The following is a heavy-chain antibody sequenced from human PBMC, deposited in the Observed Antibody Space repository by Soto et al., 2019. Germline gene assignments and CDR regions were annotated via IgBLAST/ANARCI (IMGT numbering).Heavy chain of an antibody. CDR3: ARHRTGSRGVDL. D-gene: IGHD3-9*01. V-gene: IGHV4-34*01. J-gene: IGHJ5*02. Sequence: QVQLHQWGAGLVKPSETLSRICDVYGGSLSGYYWIWVRQSPGRGLEWIGETSDSGNTKYNPSLKSRVTISLDTSKHQFSLRLNSVTAADTAVYYCARHRTGSRGVDLWGQGMLATVSS. CDR1: GGSLSGYY. CDR2: TSDSGNT.